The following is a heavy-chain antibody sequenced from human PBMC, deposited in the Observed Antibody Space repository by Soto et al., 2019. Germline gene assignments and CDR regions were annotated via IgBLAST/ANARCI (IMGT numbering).Heavy chain of an antibody. D-gene: IGHD2-2*01. V-gene: IGHV3-7*03. CDR1: GFTFSSYW. Sequence: HPGGSLRLSCAASGFTFSSYWMSWVRQAPGKGLEWVANIKQDGSEKYYVDSVKGRFTISRDNAKNSLYLQMNSLRAEDTAVYYCARWGQYCSSTSCYNYYYYGMDVWGQGTTVTVSS. CDR3: ARWGQYCSSTSCYNYYYYGMDV. CDR2: IKQDGSEK. J-gene: IGHJ6*02.